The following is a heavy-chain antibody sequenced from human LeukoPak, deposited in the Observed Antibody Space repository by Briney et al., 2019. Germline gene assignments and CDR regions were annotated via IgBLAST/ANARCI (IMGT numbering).Heavy chain of an antibody. CDR2: IYHSGST. CDR1: GYSISSGYY. V-gene: IGHV4-38-2*01. J-gene: IGHJ4*02. CDR3: ARGSTLHQSGYSYGF. Sequence: SETLSLTCAVSGYSISSGYYWGWIRQPPGKGLEWIGSIYHSGSTNYNPSLKSRVTISVDTSKNQFSLKLSSVTAADTAVYYCARGSTLHQSGYSYGFWGQGTLVTVSS. D-gene: IGHD5-18*01.